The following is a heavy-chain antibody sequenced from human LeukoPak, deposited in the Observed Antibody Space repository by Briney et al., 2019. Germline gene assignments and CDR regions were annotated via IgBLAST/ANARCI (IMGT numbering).Heavy chain of an antibody. CDR2: ISGSGGST. V-gene: IGHV3-23*01. J-gene: IGHJ6*02. Sequence: GGSLRLSWAASGFTFSSYAMSWVRQAPGKGLGWVSAISGSGGSTYYADSVKGRFTISRDNSKNTLYLQMNSLRAEDTAVYYCAIQSSGWYGMDVWGQGTTVTVSS. D-gene: IGHD6-19*01. CDR3: AIQSSGWYGMDV. CDR1: GFTFSSYA.